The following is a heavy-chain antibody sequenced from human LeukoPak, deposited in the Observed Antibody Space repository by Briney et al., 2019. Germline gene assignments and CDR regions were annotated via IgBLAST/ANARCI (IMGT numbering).Heavy chain of an antibody. J-gene: IGHJ4*02. CDR2: IYYSGST. CDR1: GGSISSYY. V-gene: IGHV4-59*12. Sequence: SETLSLTCTVSGGSISSYYWSWIRQPPGKGLEWIGSIYYSGSTYYNPSLKSRVTISVDTSKNQFSLKLSSVTAADTAVYYCARDSPFYYFDYWGQGTLVTVSS. CDR3: ARDSPFYYFDY.